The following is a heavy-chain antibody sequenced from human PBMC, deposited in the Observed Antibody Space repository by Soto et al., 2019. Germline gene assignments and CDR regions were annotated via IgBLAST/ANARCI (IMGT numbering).Heavy chain of an antibody. CDR2: IYYSGST. CDR3: ARERNYYGSGSYPDY. D-gene: IGHD3-10*01. V-gene: IGHV4-59*02. CDR1: VGSVSSYY. Sequence: SETLCVTCTFSVGSVSSYYWSWIRQPPGKGLEWIGYIYYSGSTNYNPSLKSRVTISVDTSKNQFSLKLSSVTAADTAVYYCARERNYYGSGSYPDYWGQGTMVTVSS. J-gene: IGHJ4*02.